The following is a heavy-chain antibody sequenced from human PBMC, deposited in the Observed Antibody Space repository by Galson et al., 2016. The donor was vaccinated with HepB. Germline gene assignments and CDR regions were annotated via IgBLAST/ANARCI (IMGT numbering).Heavy chain of an antibody. CDR3: AREDPRIAAAILDS. CDR2: IWYDGSHQ. Sequence: SLRLSCAASGFTFSGYGMHWVRQAPGKGLEWVAGIWYDGSHQYYADSVKGRFTISRDNSRNTLFLQMNRLRAEDTGLYYCAREDPRIAAAILDSWGQGTLVTVSS. CDR1: GFTFSGYG. D-gene: IGHD6-25*01. V-gene: IGHV3-33*01. J-gene: IGHJ4*02.